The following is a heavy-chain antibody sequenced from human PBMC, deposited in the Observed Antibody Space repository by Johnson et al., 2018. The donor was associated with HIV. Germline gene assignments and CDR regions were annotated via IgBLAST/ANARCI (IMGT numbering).Heavy chain of an antibody. CDR1: GFTVSTNY. Sequence: EVQLVESGGGLIQPGGSLRLSCAASGFTVSTNYMSWVRQAPGKGLEWVSVLFGGGTTYYTDSVRGRFTISRDNSQNTLYLQMNSLRVEDTAVYYCARDPFPRFYAFDIWGQGTMVTVSS. V-gene: IGHV3-53*01. CDR3: ARDPFPRFYAFDI. CDR2: LFGGGTT. J-gene: IGHJ3*02.